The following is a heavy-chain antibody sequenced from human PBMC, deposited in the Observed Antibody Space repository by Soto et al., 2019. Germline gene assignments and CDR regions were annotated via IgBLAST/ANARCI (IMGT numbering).Heavy chain of an antibody. Sequence: QVQLQQWGAGLLKPSETLSLTCAVYGGSFSGYYWSWIRQPPGKGLEWIGEINHSGSTNYNPSLKRRVTISVDTSKNQFSLKLSSVTAADTAVYYCARGGRLAARFAFDIWGQGTMVTVSS. D-gene: IGHD6-6*01. CDR3: ARGGRLAARFAFDI. J-gene: IGHJ3*02. CDR1: GGSFSGYY. CDR2: INHSGST. V-gene: IGHV4-34*01.